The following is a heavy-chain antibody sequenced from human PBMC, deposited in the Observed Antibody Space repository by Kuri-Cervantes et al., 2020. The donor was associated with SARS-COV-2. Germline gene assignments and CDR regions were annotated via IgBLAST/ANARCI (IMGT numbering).Heavy chain of an antibody. D-gene: IGHD6-13*01. V-gene: IGHV4-61*03. CDR3: ARHLYSSSWYKRYGWFDP. CDR2: IYYSGST. CDR1: GGSVSSAAYY. J-gene: IGHJ5*02. Sequence: GSLRLSCTVSGGSVSSAAYYWSWIRQPPGKGLEWIGYIYYSGSTNYNPSLKSRVTISIDTSKNHFSLKLSSVTAADTAVYYCARHLYSSSWYKRYGWFDPWGQGTLVTVSS.